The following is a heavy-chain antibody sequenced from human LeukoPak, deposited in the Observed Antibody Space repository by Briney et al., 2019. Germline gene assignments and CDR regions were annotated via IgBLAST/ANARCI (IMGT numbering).Heavy chain of an antibody. J-gene: IGHJ6*02. D-gene: IGHD3-3*01. CDR2: INHSGST. CDR1: GGSFSGYY. V-gene: IGHV4-34*01. CDR3: ARREGFWSGTYYYYYGMDV. Sequence: PSETLSLTCAVYGGSFSGYYRSWIRQPPGKGLEWIGEINHSGSTNYNPSLKSRVTISVDTSKNQFSLKLSSVTAADTAVYYCARREGFWSGTYYYYYGMDVWGQGTTVTVSS.